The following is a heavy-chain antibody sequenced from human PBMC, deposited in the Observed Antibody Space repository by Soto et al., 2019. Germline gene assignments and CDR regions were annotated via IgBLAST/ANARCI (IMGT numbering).Heavy chain of an antibody. D-gene: IGHD3-16*01. J-gene: IGHJ6*02. CDR1: GFTFVSYA. CDR2: TVSGDSA. Sequence: EVQLLESGGGLVQPGGSLRLSCAVSGFTFVSYAMSWVRQAPGKGLEWVSTVSGDSAYYADSVKGRFTVSGDNIKNTLYLQMKSLRAEDTAVYYCAKVRANMILGGMDVWGQGTTVTVSS. V-gene: IGHV3-23*01. CDR3: AKVRANMILGGMDV.